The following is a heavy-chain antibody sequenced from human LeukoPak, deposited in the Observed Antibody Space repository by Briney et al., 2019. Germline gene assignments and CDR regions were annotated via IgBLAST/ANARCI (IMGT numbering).Heavy chain of an antibody. CDR3: ARFYSSSSHYYYYYMDV. CDR1: GYTFTGYY. D-gene: IGHD6-6*01. V-gene: IGHV1-2*02. J-gene: IGHJ6*03. CDR2: INPNSGGT. Sequence: GASVKVSCKASGYTFTGYYMHWVRQAPGQGLEWMGWINPNSGGTNYAQKFQGRVTMTRDTSISTAYMELSRLRSDDTAVYYCARFYSSSSHYYYYYMDVWGKGTTVTVSS.